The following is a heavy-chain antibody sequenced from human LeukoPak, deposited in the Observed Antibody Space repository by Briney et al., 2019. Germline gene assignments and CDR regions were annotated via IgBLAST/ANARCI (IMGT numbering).Heavy chain of an antibody. CDR1: GYSFTSYW. V-gene: IGHV5-51*01. J-gene: IGHJ4*02. CDR2: IYPGASNT. CDR3: ARLYYYDSSGQNFDY. Sequence: PGESLKISCEGSGYSFTSYWIGWVRQMPGKGLEWMGVIYPGASNTRYSPSFQGQVTISADKSISTAYLQWSSLKASDTAMYYCARLYYYDSSGQNFDYWGQGTLVTVSS. D-gene: IGHD3-22*01.